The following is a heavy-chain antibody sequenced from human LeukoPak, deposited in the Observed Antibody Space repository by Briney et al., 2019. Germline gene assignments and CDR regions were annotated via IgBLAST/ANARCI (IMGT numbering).Heavy chain of an antibody. CDR3: ASEKKSAAGVFDY. Sequence: SETLSLTCGVSGGSVSSTNWRTWIRQHPGKGLEWIGYISYSGSTYYNPSLKSRVTISIDTSKNQFSLKLSSVTAADTAVYYCASEKKSAAGVFDYWGQGTLVTVSS. D-gene: IGHD6-13*01. CDR2: ISYSGST. CDR1: GGSVSSTNW. V-gene: IGHV4-31*11. J-gene: IGHJ4*02.